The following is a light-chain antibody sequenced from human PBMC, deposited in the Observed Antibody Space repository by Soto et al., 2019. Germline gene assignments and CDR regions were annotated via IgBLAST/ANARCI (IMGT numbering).Light chain of an antibody. CDR1: QSISSW. CDR3: QKYNSYPIN. V-gene: IGKV1-5*01. Sequence: DIQMTQSPPSLSASVGDIVTITWRASQSISSWLAWYQQKPGKAPKLRIYDASNLESGVPSRFSGSGSGTEFTLTISSLQPDDFATYYCQKYNSYPINFGQGTRLEIK. CDR2: DAS. J-gene: IGKJ5*01.